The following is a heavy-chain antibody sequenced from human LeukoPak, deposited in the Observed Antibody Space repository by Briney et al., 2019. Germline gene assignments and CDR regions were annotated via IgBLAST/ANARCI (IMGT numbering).Heavy chain of an antibody. Sequence: GASVKVSCTSSGYTFTGFYIHWVRQAPGQGLDWMGWINPITGGTNFPRKFQGRVTMTRDTSISTAYMELSGLRSDDTAVYYCARANHYGSGTYSNYCFDYWGQGTLVTVSS. CDR2: INPITGGT. D-gene: IGHD3-10*01. J-gene: IGHJ4*02. CDR1: GYTFTGFY. V-gene: IGHV1-2*02. CDR3: ARANHYGSGTYSNYCFDY.